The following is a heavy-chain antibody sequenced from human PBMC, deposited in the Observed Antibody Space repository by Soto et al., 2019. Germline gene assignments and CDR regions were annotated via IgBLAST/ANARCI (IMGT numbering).Heavy chain of an antibody. J-gene: IGHJ4*02. CDR1: GFTFSSYG. V-gene: IGHV3-30*18. CDR3: ANGIAADY. CDR2: ISYDGSNK. Sequence: QVQLVESGGGVVQPGRSLRLSCAASGFTFSSYGMHWVRQAPGKGLEWVAVISYDGSNKYYADSVKGRFTISRDNSKNTLYLQMNSLRAEGTAVYYCANGIAADYWGQGTLVTVSS. D-gene: IGHD6-13*01.